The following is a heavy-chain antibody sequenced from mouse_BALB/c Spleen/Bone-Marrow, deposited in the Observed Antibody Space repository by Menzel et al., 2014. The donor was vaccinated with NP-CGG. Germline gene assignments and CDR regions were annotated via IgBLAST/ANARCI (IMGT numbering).Heavy chain of an antibody. V-gene: IGHV5-6*01. CDR3: ARRGNWDVRGPFDV. CDR2: INSGGTYT. CDR1: GFTFSSYG. J-gene: IGHJ1*01. Sequence: EVQGVESGGDLVKPGGSLKLSCAASGFTFSSYGMSWVRQTPDKRLEWVATINSGGTYTYYPDSVKGRFTISRDNAKNTLYLQMNSLKSEDTAMYYCARRGNWDVRGPFDVWGAGTTVTVSS. D-gene: IGHD4-1*01.